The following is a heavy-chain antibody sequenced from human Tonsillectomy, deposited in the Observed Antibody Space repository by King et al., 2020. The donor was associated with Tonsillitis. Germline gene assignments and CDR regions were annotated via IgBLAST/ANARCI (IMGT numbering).Heavy chain of an antibody. CDR1: GGSISNDY. D-gene: IGHD1-26*01. J-gene: IGHJ4*02. V-gene: IGHV4-4*07. Sequence: VQLQESGPGLVKPSETLSLTCTVSGGSISNDYWSWIRQPAGKGLEWIGRIYTTGSTNYNPSLKSRVTMSVDTSKNQFSLKLSSVTAADTAVYYCARSHSGSYLGLLPEIFDYWGQGTLVTVSS. CDR2: IYTTGST. CDR3: ARSHSGSYLGLLPEIFDY.